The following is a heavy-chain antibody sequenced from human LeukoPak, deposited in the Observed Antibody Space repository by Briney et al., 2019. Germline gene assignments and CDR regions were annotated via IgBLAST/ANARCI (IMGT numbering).Heavy chain of an antibody. CDR1: GYTLIELS. D-gene: IGHD6-19*01. CDR2: FDPEDGET. CDR3: ATGLGWAGQGNWFDP. V-gene: IGHV1-24*01. J-gene: IGHJ5*02. Sequence: ASVKVSCKVSGYTLIELSMHWVRQAPGKGLEWMGGFDPEDGETIYAQKFQGRVTMTEDTSTDTAYMELSSLRSEDTAVYYCATGLGWAGQGNWFDPWGQRTLVTVSS.